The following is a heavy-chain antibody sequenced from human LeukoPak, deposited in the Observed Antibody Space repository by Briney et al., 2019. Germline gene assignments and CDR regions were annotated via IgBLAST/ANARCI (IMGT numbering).Heavy chain of an antibody. CDR2: IDASGGAT. CDR3: ARDGGERGNSAFDV. J-gene: IGHJ3*01. V-gene: IGHV3-23*01. Sequence: GGSLRLSCAASGFTFSNYAMYWVRQPPGKGLEWVSTIDASGGATYYADSVKGRFTISRDNSKNTFYLQMNSLRADDTAVYFCARDGGERGNSAFDVWGQGTEVTVSS. D-gene: IGHD3-16*01. CDR1: GFTFSNYA.